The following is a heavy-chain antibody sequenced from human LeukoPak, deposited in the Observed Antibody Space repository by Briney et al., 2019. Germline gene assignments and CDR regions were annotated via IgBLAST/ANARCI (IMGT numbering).Heavy chain of an antibody. CDR3: AKPVDGASVQRYFQH. CDR1: GFTFSRYA. CDR2: ISGGGDNT. V-gene: IGHV3-23*01. Sequence: PGGSLRLSCAASGFTFSRYAMSWVRQAPGKGLEWVSAISGGGDNTYYADSVRGRFTISRDNSKNMLFLQMNSLRAEDTAIYYCAKPVDGASVQRYFQHWGQGTLVTVSS. D-gene: IGHD1-1*01. J-gene: IGHJ1*01.